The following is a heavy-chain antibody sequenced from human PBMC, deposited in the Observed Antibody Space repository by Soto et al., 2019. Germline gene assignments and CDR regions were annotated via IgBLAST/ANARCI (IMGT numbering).Heavy chain of an antibody. Sequence: GGSLRLSCTASGFTFGDYAMSWFRQAPGKGLEWVGFIRSKAYGGTTEYAASVKGRFTISRDDSKSIAYLQMNSLKTEDTAVYYCTRDLGIGYYYYYMDVWGKGTTVTVSS. D-gene: IGHD7-27*01. CDR1: GFTFGDYA. CDR2: IRSKAYGGTT. CDR3: TRDLGIGYYYYYMDV. J-gene: IGHJ6*03. V-gene: IGHV3-49*03.